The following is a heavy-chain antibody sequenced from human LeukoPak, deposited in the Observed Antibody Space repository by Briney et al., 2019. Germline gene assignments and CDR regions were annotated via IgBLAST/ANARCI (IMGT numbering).Heavy chain of an antibody. Sequence: GGSLRLSCAASGFSFDDYALHWVRQAPGKGLEWVSLIIGAASSTYYVDSVKGRFTISRDNSKNSLYLQMNRLRTEDTALYYCAKDSSSWSFFDYWGQGTLVTVCS. CDR3: AKDSSSWSFFDY. D-gene: IGHD6-19*01. CDR1: GFSFDDYA. V-gene: IGHV3-43*02. J-gene: IGHJ4*02. CDR2: IIGAASST.